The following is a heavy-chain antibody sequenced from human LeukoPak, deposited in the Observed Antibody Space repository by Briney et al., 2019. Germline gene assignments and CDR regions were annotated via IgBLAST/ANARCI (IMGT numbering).Heavy chain of an antibody. CDR1: GGSISSGGYS. Sequence: PSQTLSLTCAVSGGSISSGGYSWSWIRQPPGKGLEWIGYIYYSGSTYYNPSLKSRVTISVDTSKNQFSLKLSSVTAADTAVYYCAREAYDSSGSRAFDIWGQGTMVTVSS. CDR3: AREAYDSSGSRAFDI. CDR2: IYYSGST. V-gene: IGHV4-30-2*05. J-gene: IGHJ3*02. D-gene: IGHD3-22*01.